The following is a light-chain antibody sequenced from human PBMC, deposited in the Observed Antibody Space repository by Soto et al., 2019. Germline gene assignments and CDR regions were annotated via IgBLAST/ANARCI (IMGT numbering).Light chain of an antibody. CDR2: EGS. J-gene: IGLJ2*01. Sequence: QPVLTQPASVSGSPGQSITISCTGTSSDVGTYNLVSWYQQHPGEAPKLMIYEGSKRPSGVSDRFSGSKSGNTASLTISGLQAEDEADYYCCSYAASSSLVFGGGTKLTVL. CDR1: SSDVGTYNL. V-gene: IGLV2-23*01. CDR3: CSYAASSSLV.